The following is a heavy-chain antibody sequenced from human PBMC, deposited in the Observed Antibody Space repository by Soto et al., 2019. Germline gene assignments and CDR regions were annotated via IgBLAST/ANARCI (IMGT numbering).Heavy chain of an antibody. J-gene: IGHJ6*02. CDR3: ATDTSGCSLNGLDV. Sequence: QVDLVQSGAEVKQPRASVTISCNASGSAITSYYIHWVRQAPDRGLEGMGIINPGGGSASYAQKFQDRVPIRKDTSTGTVYMDLRSMRTEDTSLYYCATDTSGCSLNGLDVWGQGTTVNVSS. CDR1: GSAITSYY. V-gene: IGHV1-46*01. CDR2: INPGGGSA. D-gene: IGHD6-19*01.